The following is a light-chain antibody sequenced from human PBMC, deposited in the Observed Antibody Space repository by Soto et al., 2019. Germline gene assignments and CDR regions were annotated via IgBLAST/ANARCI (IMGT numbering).Light chain of an antibody. CDR3: QQRSNWPLT. J-gene: IGKJ5*01. Sequence: EIVLTQSPATLSLSPKERATQSCKASQSVRSYLAWYQQKPGQAPRLLIYDASNRATGIPARFSGSGSGTDFTLTFSSIEPEDFAVYYCQQRSNWPLTFGQGTRLEIK. CDR2: DAS. CDR1: QSVRSY. V-gene: IGKV3-11*01.